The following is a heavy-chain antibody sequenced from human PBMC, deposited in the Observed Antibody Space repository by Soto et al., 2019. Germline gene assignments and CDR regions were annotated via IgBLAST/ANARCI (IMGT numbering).Heavy chain of an antibody. CDR2: INAGNGNT. CDR3: ARAYGSGSYYNAAGDY. CDR1: GYTFTSYA. J-gene: IGHJ4*02. V-gene: IGHV1-3*01. D-gene: IGHD3-10*01. Sequence: QVQLVQSGAEVKKPGASVKVSCKASGYTFTSYAMHWVRQAPGQRLEWMGWINAGNGNTKYSQKFQGRVTITRDTSASTAYMELSSLRSEDTAVYYCARAYGSGSYYNAAGDYWGQGTLVTVSS.